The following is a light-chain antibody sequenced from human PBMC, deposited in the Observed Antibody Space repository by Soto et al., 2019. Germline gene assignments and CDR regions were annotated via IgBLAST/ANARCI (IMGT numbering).Light chain of an antibody. Sequence: DIQMTQSPSSLSASVGDRVTITCRASQSISTYLNLYQQKPGKAPKLLIYAASSLQSGVPSRFSGSGSGTDFTLTISSLQPEDFATYYCQQYKTYPYTFGQGTKVDI. V-gene: IGKV1-39*01. CDR1: QSISTY. CDR2: AAS. CDR3: QQYKTYPYT. J-gene: IGKJ2*01.